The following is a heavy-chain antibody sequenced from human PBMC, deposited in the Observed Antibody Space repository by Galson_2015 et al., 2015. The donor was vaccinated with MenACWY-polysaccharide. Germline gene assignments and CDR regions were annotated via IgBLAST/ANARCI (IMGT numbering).Heavy chain of an antibody. CDR2: IKQDGSEK. J-gene: IGHJ6*02. CDR3: AREDSSSAAYFYDGVDV. Sequence: SLRLSCAASGFTFSSYWMSWVRQAPGKGLEWVANIKQDGSEKYYVDSVKGRFTISRDNAKNSLYLQMNSLRAEDTAVYYCAREDSSSAAYFYDGVDVWGQGTLVTVSS. V-gene: IGHV3-7*01. CDR1: GFTFSSYW. D-gene: IGHD6-6*01.